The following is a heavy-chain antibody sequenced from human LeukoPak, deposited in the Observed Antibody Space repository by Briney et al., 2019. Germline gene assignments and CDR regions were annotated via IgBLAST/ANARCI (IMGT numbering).Heavy chain of an antibody. D-gene: IGHD1-1*01. V-gene: IGHV4-61*02. CDR1: GGSISSGRYY. Sequence: SQTLSLTCNVSGGSISSGRYYWSWIRQPAGKGLEWIGRIYYSGITDYNPSLKSRVTISVDTPKNQFSLRLPSVTAADTAVYYCARGLERRLGYFDYWGQGTLVTVPS. J-gene: IGHJ4*02. CDR3: ARGLERRLGYFDY. CDR2: IYYSGIT.